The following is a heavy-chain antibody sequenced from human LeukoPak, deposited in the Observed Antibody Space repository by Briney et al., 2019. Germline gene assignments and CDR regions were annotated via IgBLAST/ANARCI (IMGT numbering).Heavy chain of an antibody. J-gene: IGHJ4*02. CDR1: GYTFTSYA. V-gene: IGHV1-3*01. D-gene: IGHD2-21*02. Sequence: ASVKVSCKASGYTFTSYAMHWVCQAPGQRLEWMGWINAGNGNTKYSQKFQGRVTITRDTSASTAYMELSSLRSEDTAVYYCAREAVYCGGDCYFDYWGQGTLVTVSS. CDR2: INAGNGNT. CDR3: AREAVYCGGDCYFDY.